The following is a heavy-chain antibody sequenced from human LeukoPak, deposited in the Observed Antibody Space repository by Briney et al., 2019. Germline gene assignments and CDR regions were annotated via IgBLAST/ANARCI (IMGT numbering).Heavy chain of an antibody. Sequence: GGSLRLSCAASGFTFSSSAMSWVRQAPGKGLEWVSAISASGGSTDYADSVKGRFTISRDNSKNTLYLQMNRLRAEDTAEYYCAKGSGTFDYWGQGTLVTVPS. CDR1: GFTFSSSA. CDR2: ISASGGST. V-gene: IGHV3-23*01. J-gene: IGHJ4*02. CDR3: AKGSGTFDY.